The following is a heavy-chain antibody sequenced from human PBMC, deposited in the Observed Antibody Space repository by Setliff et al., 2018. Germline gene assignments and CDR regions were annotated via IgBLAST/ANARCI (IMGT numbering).Heavy chain of an antibody. V-gene: IGHV1-8*01. CDR2: MNPNSGNT. Sequence: ASVKVSCKASGYTFTSYDINWVRQATGQGLEWMGWMNPNSGNTGYAQKFQGRVTMTRNTSISTAYMELSSLRSEDTAVHYCARGTAAGTHYYYGMDVWGQGTTVTVSS. D-gene: IGHD6-13*01. CDR1: GYTFTSYD. J-gene: IGHJ6*02. CDR3: ARGTAAGTHYYYGMDV.